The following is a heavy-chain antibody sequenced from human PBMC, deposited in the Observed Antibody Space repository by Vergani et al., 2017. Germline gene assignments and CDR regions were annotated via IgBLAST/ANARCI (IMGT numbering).Heavy chain of an antibody. D-gene: IGHD6-13*01. J-gene: IGHJ6*03. CDR3: ARYSSSWSGNYYYYMDV. CDR2: IYSGGST. Sequence: EVQLVETGGGLIQPGGSLRLSCAASGFTVSSNYMSWVRQAPGKGLEWVSVIYSGGSTYYADSVKGRFTISRDNSKNTLYLQMNSLRAKDTAVYYCARYSSSWSGNYYYYMDVWGKGTTVTVSS. V-gene: IGHV3-53*02. CDR1: GFTVSSNY.